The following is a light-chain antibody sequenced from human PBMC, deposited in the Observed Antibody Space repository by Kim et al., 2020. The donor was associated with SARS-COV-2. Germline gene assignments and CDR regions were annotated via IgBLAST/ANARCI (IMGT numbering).Light chain of an antibody. V-gene: IGKV1-33*01. CDR3: QQYDDLPIT. J-gene: IGKJ3*01. Sequence: ASVGDRVTSTCQASQGVSDFLNWYQQKPGKAPNLLIYDASTLKPGVPSRFSGSGSGTEFTFTISSLQPEDVATYYCQQYDDLPITFGPGTKVDIK. CDR1: QGVSDF. CDR2: DAS.